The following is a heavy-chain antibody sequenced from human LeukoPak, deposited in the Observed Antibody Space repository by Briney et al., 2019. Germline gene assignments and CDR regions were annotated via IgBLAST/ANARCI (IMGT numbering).Heavy chain of an antibody. Sequence: PGGSLRLSCAASGFTFDDYAMHWVRQAPGKGLEWVSGISWNSGSIGYADSVKGRFTISRDNAKNSLYLQMNSLRAEDTALYYCLQYGAGSTWGQGTLVTVSS. CDR3: LQYGAGST. J-gene: IGHJ5*02. CDR2: ISWNSGSI. V-gene: IGHV3-9*01. D-gene: IGHD3-10*01. CDR1: GFTFDDYA.